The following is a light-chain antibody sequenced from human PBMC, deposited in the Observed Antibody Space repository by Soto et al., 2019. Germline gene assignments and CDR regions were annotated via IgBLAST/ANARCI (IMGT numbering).Light chain of an antibody. CDR2: DAS. Sequence: EIVLTQSPATLSLSPGERATLSCRASQSVSRYLAWYQQKPGQAPRLLIYDASNRATGIPARFSGSVSVTDFTLTISSLEPEDFAVYYCQQRSNWPPAFGQGTRLEIK. CDR1: QSVSRY. CDR3: QQRSNWPPA. J-gene: IGKJ5*01. V-gene: IGKV3-11*01.